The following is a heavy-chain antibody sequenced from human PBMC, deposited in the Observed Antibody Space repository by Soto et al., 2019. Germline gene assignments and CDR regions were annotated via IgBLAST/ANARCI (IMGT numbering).Heavy chain of an antibody. CDR2: INYSGST. J-gene: IGHJ5*02. CDR3: ARGVAVAGHYNWFDP. D-gene: IGHD6-19*01. CDR1: GDSISSSSYY. V-gene: IGHV4-39*01. Sequence: QLQLQESGPGLVKPSETLSLTCTVSGDSISSSSYYWGWIRQPPGKGLEWIGSINYSGSTYYNPSVQSRVTISVDTSKNQFSLNLVSVSAADTAVYYCARGVAVAGHYNWFDPWGQGTLVTVSS.